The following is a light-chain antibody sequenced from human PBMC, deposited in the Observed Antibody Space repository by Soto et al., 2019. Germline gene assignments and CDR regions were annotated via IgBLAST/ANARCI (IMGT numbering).Light chain of an antibody. CDR2: DVS. CDR3: QQYDGY. J-gene: IGKJ3*01. Sequence: QMTQSPSTLSASVGDRVTITCRASQNINTWLAWYQQKPGTAPRLLIYDVSTLQSGVPSSFSGSGSGTEFTLTITSLQPDDSAIYYCQQYDGYFGPGTKV. CDR1: QNINTW. V-gene: IGKV1-5*01.